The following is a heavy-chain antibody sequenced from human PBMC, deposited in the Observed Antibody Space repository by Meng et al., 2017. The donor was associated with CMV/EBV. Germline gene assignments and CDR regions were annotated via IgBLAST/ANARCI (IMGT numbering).Heavy chain of an antibody. J-gene: IGHJ4*02. CDR2: IYSGGST. V-gene: IGHV3-66*01. CDR1: GFTVSSNY. D-gene: IGHD2-8*01. CDR3: ASMVYAIGDY. Sequence: VQWVVLGAGWVQPGGALRLSCAASGFTVSSNYMSWVRQAPGKGLEWVSVIYSGGSTYYADSVKGRFTISRDNSKNTLYLQMNSLRAEDTAVYYCASMVYAIGDYWGQGTLVTVS.